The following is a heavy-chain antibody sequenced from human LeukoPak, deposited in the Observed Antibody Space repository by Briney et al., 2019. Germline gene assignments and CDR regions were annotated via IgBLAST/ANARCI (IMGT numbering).Heavy chain of an antibody. CDR1: GLSLSDYY. J-gene: IGHJ4*02. CDR2: ISSSGDTM. Sequence: GGSLRLSCAASGLSLSDYYISWIRQAPGKGLQWISYISSSGDTMYYADSVKGRFTISRDNAKNSLYLHMNSLTVEDTAVYYCSRDPRHNDYWGQGTLVTVSS. V-gene: IGHV3-11*01. CDR3: SRDPRHNDY.